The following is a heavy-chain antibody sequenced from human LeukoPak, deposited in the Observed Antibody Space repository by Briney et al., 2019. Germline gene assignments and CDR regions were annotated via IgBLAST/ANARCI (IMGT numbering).Heavy chain of an antibody. CDR3: TTGNY. Sequence: PGGSLRLSCAASGLTLSYAWMSWVRQDPGKGLEWVGRIKSKSVSQTTDYASPVKGRFTLSRDDSKNTLYLQMNSLKSDETAVYYCTTGNYWGQGTLVTVSS. CDR1: GLTLSYAW. J-gene: IGHJ4*02. CDR2: IKSKSVSQTT. V-gene: IGHV3-15*01.